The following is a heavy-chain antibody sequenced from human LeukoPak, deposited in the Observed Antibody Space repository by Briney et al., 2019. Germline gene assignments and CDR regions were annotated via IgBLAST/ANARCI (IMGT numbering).Heavy chain of an antibody. V-gene: IGHV3-64D*09. Sequence: PGGSLRLSCSALGFIFSSFAMHWIRQAPGKGLEYVSGISYGGNGYYADLVKGRFTISRDNSKNTLYLQMSSLRVEDTAVYYCARGHCSGGNCYSVYWGQGTLVTVSS. CDR2: ISYGGNG. CDR3: ARGHCSGGNCYSVY. J-gene: IGHJ4*02. D-gene: IGHD2-15*01. CDR1: GFIFSSFA.